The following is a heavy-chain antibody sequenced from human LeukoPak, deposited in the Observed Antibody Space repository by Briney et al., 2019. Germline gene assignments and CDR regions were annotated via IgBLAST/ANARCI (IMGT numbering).Heavy chain of an antibody. CDR2: FYPRDSDT. CDR1: GFNFVNYW. CDR3: ARLLDYYFEY. Sequence: GESLKISCTGAGFNFVNYWIGWVRPMPGQGLEWMGIFYPRDSDTRYSPSFQGRVTISVDKSISTAYLQWSRLKASDTAMYYCARLLDYYFEYWGQGNLVTVSS. V-gene: IGHV5-51*01. J-gene: IGHJ4*02.